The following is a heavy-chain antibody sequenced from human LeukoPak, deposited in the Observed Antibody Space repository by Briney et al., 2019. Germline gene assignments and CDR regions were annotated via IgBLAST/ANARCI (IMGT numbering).Heavy chain of an antibody. CDR2: IYDSGST. CDR3: ASTGNGPHWRQLPLSSFDI. CDR1: GGSISSYY. Sequence: PSETPSLTCTVSGGSISSYYWSWIRQPPGKGLEWIGYIYDSGSTNYNPSLKSRVTISVDTSKNQFSLKLSSVTAADTAVYYCASTGNGPHWRQLPLSSFDIWGQGTMVTVSS. J-gene: IGHJ3*02. D-gene: IGHD5-24*01. V-gene: IGHV4-59*01.